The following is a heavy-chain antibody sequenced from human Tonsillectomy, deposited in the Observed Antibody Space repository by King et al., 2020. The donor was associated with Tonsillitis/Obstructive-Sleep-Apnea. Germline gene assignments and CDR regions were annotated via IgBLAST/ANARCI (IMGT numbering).Heavy chain of an antibody. D-gene: IGHD3-10*01. Sequence: VQLVESGGGLVQPGGSLRLSCAASGFTFSSYCMSWVRQAPGKGLEWVANIKQDGDEKYYVDSVKGRFTISRDNAKKSLYLQMNSLRAEDTAVYYCARRGSGTYNSWYFDLWGRGTLVTVSS. CDR3: ARRGSGTYNSWYFDL. CDR2: IKQDGDEK. V-gene: IGHV3-7*01. J-gene: IGHJ2*01. CDR1: GFTFSSYC.